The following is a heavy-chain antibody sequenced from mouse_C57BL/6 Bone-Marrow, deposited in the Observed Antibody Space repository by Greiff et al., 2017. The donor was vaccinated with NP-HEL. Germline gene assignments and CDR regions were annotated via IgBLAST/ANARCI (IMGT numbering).Heavy chain of an antibody. J-gene: IGHJ1*03. Sequence: DVKLQESGPELVKPGDSVKISCKASGYSFTGYFMNWVMQSHGKSLEWIGRINPYNGDTFYNQKFKGKATLTVDKSSSTAHMELRSLTSEDSAVYYCARDYGNYRWYFDVWGTGTTVTVSS. CDR2: INPYNGDT. D-gene: IGHD2-1*01. CDR3: ARDYGNYRWYFDV. CDR1: GYSFTGYF. V-gene: IGHV1-20*01.